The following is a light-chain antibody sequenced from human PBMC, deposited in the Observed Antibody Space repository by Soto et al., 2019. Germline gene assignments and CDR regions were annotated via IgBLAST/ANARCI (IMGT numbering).Light chain of an antibody. J-gene: IGKJ4*01. CDR3: QHVYSYPLT. V-gene: IGKV1-9*01. Sequence: DMQLTQSPSFLSASVGDRVTITSRASQGINHYVAWYQQKPGKAPKCLIYGASALQSGVPSRFSGSGSWAEFTLSISSLQPEDFATYYCQHVYSYPLTFGGGTRVEI. CDR1: QGINHY. CDR2: GAS.